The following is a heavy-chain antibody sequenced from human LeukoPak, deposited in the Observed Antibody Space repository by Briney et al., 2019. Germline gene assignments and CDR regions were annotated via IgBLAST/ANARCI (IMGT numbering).Heavy chain of an antibody. V-gene: IGHV3-30*18. J-gene: IGHJ4*02. CDR2: MSYDGSNK. Sequence: GGSLRLSCAASGFTFSSYGMHWVRQAPGKGLEWVAVMSYDGSNKYYADSVKGRFTISRDNSKNTLYLQMNSLRAEDTAVYYCAKEKLGYCSGGSCHLFDYWGQGTLVTVSS. D-gene: IGHD2-15*01. CDR3: AKEKLGYCSGGSCHLFDY. CDR1: GFTFSSYG.